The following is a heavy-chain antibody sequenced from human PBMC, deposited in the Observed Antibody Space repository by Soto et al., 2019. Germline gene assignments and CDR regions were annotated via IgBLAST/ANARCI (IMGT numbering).Heavy chain of an antibody. V-gene: IGHV3-21*01. D-gene: IGHD2-2*01. CDR3: GRDLEDIVVVPAAMRLIY. CDR2: ISSSSSYI. J-gene: IGHJ4*02. CDR1: GFTFSSYS. Sequence: EVQLVESGGGLVKPGGSLRLSCAASGFTFSSYSMNWVRQAPGKGLEWVSSISSSSSYIYYADSVKGRFTISRDNAKNSLYLQLNSLRAEDTAVYYCGRDLEDIVVVPAAMRLIYWGQGTLVTVSS.